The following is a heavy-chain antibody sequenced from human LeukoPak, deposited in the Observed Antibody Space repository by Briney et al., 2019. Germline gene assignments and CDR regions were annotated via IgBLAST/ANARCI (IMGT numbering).Heavy chain of an antibody. CDR3: ARGSDYGDYYFDY. V-gene: IGHV4-34*01. CDR2: INHSGST. Sequence: SETLSLTCAVYGGSFSGYYWSWIRQPPGKGLEWSGEINHSGSTNYNPSLKSRVTISVDTSKNQFSLKLSSVTAADTAVYYCARGSDYGDYYFDYWGQGTLVTVSS. CDR1: GGSFSGYY. D-gene: IGHD4-17*01. J-gene: IGHJ4*02.